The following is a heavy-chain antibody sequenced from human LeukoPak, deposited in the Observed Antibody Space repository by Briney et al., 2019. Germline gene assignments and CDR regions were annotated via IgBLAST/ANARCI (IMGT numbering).Heavy chain of an antibody. J-gene: IGHJ6*02. CDR2: INSDGSST. V-gene: IGHV3-74*01. Sequence: GGSLRLSCAASGFTFSNYRMHWVRQAPGKGLVWVSRINSDGSSTSYADSVKGRFTISRDNAKNTLFLQMNSLRAEDTAMYYCARDYGRSRDYGMDVWGQGTTVTVSS. CDR3: ARDYGRSRDYGMDV. D-gene: IGHD3-10*01. CDR1: GFTFSNYR.